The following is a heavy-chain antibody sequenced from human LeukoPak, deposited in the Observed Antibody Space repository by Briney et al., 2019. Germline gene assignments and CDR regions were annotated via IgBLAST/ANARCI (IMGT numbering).Heavy chain of an antibody. Sequence: SETLSLTCTVSGGSISSHYWSWIRQPPGKGLEWIGFIYYSGSTNYNPSLKSRVTISVDTSKNQFFLNLRSVTAADTAVYYCARVPRIEAGATGDWFDPWGQGTVVTVSS. J-gene: IGHJ5*02. D-gene: IGHD6-13*01. CDR1: GGSISSHY. CDR2: IYYSGST. CDR3: ARVPRIEAGATGDWFDP. V-gene: IGHV4-59*11.